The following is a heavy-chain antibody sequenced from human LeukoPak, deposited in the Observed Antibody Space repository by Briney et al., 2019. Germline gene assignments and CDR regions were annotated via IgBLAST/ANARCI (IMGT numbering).Heavy chain of an antibody. V-gene: IGHV4-61*08. D-gene: IGHD6-19*01. CDR1: GGSISSRGYY. J-gene: IGHJ5*02. Sequence: SETLSLTCTVSGGSISSRGYYWSWIRQPPGKGLEWIGYIYYSGSTNYNPSLKSRVTISVDTSKNQFSLKLSSVTAADTAVYYCARAGYSSGWYNWFDPWGQGTLVTVSS. CDR2: IYYSGST. CDR3: ARAGYSSGWYNWFDP.